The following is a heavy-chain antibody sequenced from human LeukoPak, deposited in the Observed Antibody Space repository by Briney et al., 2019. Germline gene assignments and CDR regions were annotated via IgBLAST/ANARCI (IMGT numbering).Heavy chain of an antibody. V-gene: IGHV3-53*04. CDR2: IYSGGST. CDR1: GFTFSSYS. Sequence: PGGSLRLSCAASGFTFSSYSMNWVRQAPGKGLEWVSVIYSGGSTYYADSVKGRFTISRHNSKNTLYLQMNSLRAEDTAVYYCARTVGATRYYFDYWGQGTLVTVSS. CDR3: ARTVGATRYYFDY. D-gene: IGHD1-26*01. J-gene: IGHJ4*02.